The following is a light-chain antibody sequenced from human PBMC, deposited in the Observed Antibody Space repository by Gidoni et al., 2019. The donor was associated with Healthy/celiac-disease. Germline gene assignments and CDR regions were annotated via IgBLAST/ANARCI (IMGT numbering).Light chain of an antibody. CDR3: QQRSNWPTWT. Sequence: IVLTQSPATLSFSPGERATLSCRASQSVSSYLAWYQQKPGQAPRLLIYDASNRATGIPARFSGSGSGTDFTLTSSSLEHEDFAVYYCQQRSNWPTWTFGQGTKVEIK. CDR1: QSVSSY. V-gene: IGKV3-11*01. CDR2: DAS. J-gene: IGKJ1*01.